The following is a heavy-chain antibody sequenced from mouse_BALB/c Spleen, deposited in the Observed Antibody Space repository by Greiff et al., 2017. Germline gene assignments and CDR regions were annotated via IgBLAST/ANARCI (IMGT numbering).Heavy chain of an antibody. Sequence: VQLQQSAAELARPGASVKMSCKASGYTFTSYTMHWVKQRPGQGLEWIGYINPSSGYTEYNQKFKDKTTLTADKSSSTAYMQLSSLTSEDSAVYYCARSEDGYYDYAMDYWGQGTSVTVSS. CDR1: GYTFTSYT. CDR2: INPSSGYT. D-gene: IGHD2-3*01. CDR3: ARSEDGYYDYAMDY. V-gene: IGHV1-4*02. J-gene: IGHJ4*01.